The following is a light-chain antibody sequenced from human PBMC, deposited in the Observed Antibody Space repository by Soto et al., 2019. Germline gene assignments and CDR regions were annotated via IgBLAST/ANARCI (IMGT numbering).Light chain of an antibody. CDR3: QQYHNWVT. J-gene: IGKJ4*01. CDR1: QSVSTN. Sequence: EIVMTQSPGTLSVSPGERATLSCGASQSVSTNLAWYQQKPGQAPRLLIYGASTRATGIPARFSGSGSGTEFTLTISSLHSEDFAVYYCQQYHNWVTFGGGTKVEIK. V-gene: IGKV3D-15*01. CDR2: GAS.